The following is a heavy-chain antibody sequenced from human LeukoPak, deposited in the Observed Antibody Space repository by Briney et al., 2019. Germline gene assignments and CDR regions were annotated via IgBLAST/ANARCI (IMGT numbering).Heavy chain of an antibody. V-gene: IGHV3-30*18. Sequence: GTSLRLSCATSGFTFRNYGVHWVRQAPGKGLEWVAVISNDGRNKYYADSVKGRFTISRDNSKNTLYLQMNSLRPEDTAIYYCAKVGYVEDTAKVGHYFDYWGQGTLVTVSS. J-gene: IGHJ4*02. CDR2: ISNDGRNK. CDR1: GFTFRNYG. D-gene: IGHD5-18*01. CDR3: AKVGYVEDTAKVGHYFDY.